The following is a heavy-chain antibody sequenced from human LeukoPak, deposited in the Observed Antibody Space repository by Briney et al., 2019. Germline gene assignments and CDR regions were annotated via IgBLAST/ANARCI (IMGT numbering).Heavy chain of an antibody. CDR3: ARGLGNWPNWWFDP. Sequence: PGGSLRLSCAASGFTFSSYAMHWVRQAPGKGLEGVAVISYDGSNKYYADSVKGRFTIARDNSKNKMYLQMNSLRAEEKAVYYCARGLGNWPNWWFDPWGQGTLVTVSS. D-gene: IGHD1-1*01. V-gene: IGHV3-30-3*01. CDR2: ISYDGSNK. J-gene: IGHJ5*02. CDR1: GFTFSSYA.